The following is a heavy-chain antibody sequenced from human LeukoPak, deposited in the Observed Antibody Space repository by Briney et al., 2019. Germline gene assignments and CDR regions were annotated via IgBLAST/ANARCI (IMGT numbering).Heavy chain of an antibody. CDR3: ARHSQHSRDLGSARNLDY. Sequence: SETLSLTCTVSGGSISSYYWSWIRQPPGKGLEWIGYILYSGSTNYNPSLKSRVTISVDTSKNLFSLRLTSVTAADTAVYYCARHSQHSRDLGSARNLDYWGQGTLVTVSS. D-gene: IGHD7-27*01. CDR1: GGSISSYY. V-gene: IGHV4-59*08. J-gene: IGHJ4*02. CDR2: ILYSGST.